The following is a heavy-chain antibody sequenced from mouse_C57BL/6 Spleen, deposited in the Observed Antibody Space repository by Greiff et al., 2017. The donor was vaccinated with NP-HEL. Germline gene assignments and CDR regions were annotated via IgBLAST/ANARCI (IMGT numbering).Heavy chain of an antibody. J-gene: IGHJ3*01. Sequence: EVQLVESGPGLVKPSQSLSLTCSVTGYSITSGYYWNWIRQFPGNKLEWMGYISYDGSNNYNPSLKNRISITRDTSKNQFFLKLNSVTTEDTATYYCARDRDYDVGFAYWGQGTLVTVSA. CDR3: ARDRDYDVGFAY. CDR2: ISYDGSN. V-gene: IGHV3-6*01. D-gene: IGHD2-4*01. CDR1: GYSITSGYY.